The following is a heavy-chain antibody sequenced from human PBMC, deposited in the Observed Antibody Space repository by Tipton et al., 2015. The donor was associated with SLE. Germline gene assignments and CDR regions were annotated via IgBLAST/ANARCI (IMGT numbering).Heavy chain of an antibody. CDR2: IWYDGSNK. V-gene: IGHV3-30*02. Sequence: SLRLSCAASGFTFSSYGMHWVRQAPGKGLEWVAFIWYDGSNKYYADSVKGRFTISRDNSMNTLYLQMNSLRAEDTAVYYCAKGKYQLLHYFDYWGQGTLVTVSS. CDR3: AKGKYQLLHYFDY. D-gene: IGHD2-2*01. J-gene: IGHJ4*02. CDR1: GFTFSSYG.